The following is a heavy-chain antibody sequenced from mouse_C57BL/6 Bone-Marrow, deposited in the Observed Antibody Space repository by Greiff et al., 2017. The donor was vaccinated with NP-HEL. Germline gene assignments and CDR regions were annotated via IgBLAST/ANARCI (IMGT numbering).Heavy chain of an antibody. CDR3: ARQNPYYYGRGYAMDY. Sequence: VKLQESGAELVKPGASVKMSCKASGYTFTTYPIEWMKQNHGKSLEWIGNFHPYNDDTKYNEKFKGKATLTVEKSSSTVYLELSRLTSDDSAVYYCARQNPYYYGRGYAMDYWGQGTSVTVSS. CDR2: FHPYNDDT. V-gene: IGHV1-47*01. J-gene: IGHJ4*01. D-gene: IGHD1-1*01. CDR1: GYTFTTYP.